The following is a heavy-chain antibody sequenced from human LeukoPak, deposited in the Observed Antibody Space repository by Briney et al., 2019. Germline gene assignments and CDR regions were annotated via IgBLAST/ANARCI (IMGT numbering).Heavy chain of an antibody. D-gene: IGHD3-22*01. Sequence: PSETLSLTCTVSGASISSSYWSWIRQPPGKGLEWIGYIRYSGNTNYTPTLKNRLTMSVDTSKNQFSLKLSSVTAADTAVYYCVRGYYDSSGSSNTFDIWGQGTMVTVSS. CDR3: VRGYYDSSGSSNTFDI. J-gene: IGHJ3*02. V-gene: IGHV4-59*01. CDR2: IRYSGNT. CDR1: GASISSSY.